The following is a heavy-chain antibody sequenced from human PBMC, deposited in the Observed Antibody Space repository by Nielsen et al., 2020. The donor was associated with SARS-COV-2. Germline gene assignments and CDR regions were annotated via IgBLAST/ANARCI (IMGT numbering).Heavy chain of an antibody. Sequence: GGSLRLSFAASGFTFGDAILHWVRQASGKGLEWVGRIRSKTNNYETSSAASVKGRFTISRDESKNMSYLQMSRLKTNDTAVYYCKHYYDMDVWGQGTTVTVSS. CDR1: GFTFGDAI. CDR3: KHYYDMDV. CDR2: IRSKTNNYET. J-gene: IGHJ6*02. V-gene: IGHV3-73*01. D-gene: IGHD2-21*01.